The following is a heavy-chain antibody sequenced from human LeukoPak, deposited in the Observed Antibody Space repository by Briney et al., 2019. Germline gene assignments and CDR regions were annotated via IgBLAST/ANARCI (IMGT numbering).Heavy chain of an antibody. CDR2: INPNSGGT. CDR1: GYTFTGYY. V-gene: IGHV1-2*02. J-gene: IGHJ5*02. Sequence: ASVKLSCKASGYTFTGYYMHWVRQAPGQGLEWMGWINPNSGGTNYAQKFQGRVTMTRDTSISTAYMELSRLRSDDTAVYYCARDRYGSGSAAGFDPWGQGTLVTVSS. CDR3: ARDRYGSGSAAGFDP. D-gene: IGHD3-22*01.